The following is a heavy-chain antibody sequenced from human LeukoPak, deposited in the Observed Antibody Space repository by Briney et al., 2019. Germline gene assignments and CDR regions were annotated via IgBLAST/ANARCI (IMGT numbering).Heavy chain of an antibody. CDR2: MNPNSGNT. Sequence: ASVTVSFKASGYTFTSYDINWVRQAPGQGLEWMGWMNPNSGNTGYAQKFQGRVTMARNTSISTAYMELSSLRSEDTAVYYCARGTLYYGMDVWGQGTTVTVSS. V-gene: IGHV1-8*01. CDR1: GYTFTSYD. CDR3: ARGTLYYGMDV. J-gene: IGHJ6*02.